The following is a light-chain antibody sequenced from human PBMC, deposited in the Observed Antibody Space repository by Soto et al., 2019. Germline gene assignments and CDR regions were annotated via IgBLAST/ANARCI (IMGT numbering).Light chain of an antibody. Sequence: DIQMTQSPSPLSSSVGDSLTITCRASQSVSRRLAWYQHKPGKAPKLLIYDASSLETGFPTRFSGRGSGTNMNLTNRSTQHDDCATDFFHTYTSYSLHTFGQGTKLEI. V-gene: IGKV1-5*01. CDR2: DAS. CDR3: HTYTSYSLHT. CDR1: QSVSRR. J-gene: IGKJ2*01.